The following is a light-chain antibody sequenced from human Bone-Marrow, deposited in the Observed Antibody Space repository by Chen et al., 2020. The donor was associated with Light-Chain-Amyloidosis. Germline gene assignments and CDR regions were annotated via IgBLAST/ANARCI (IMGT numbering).Light chain of an antibody. CDR2: GSS. CDR3: QQYGTSPLT. CDR1: QTISSNY. J-gene: IGKJ4*01. Sequence: EIVLTQSPVTLSLSPGEGANLSCRASQTISSNYLTWYQQKFGQAPRLLIYGSSSSATGIPDRFTGSGSETDFTLTINRLEPEDFAMYYCQQYGTSPLTFGGGTKVEIK. V-gene: IGKV3-20*01.